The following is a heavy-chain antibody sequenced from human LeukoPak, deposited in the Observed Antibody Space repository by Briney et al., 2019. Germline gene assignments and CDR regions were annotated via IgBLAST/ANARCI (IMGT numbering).Heavy chain of an antibody. CDR1: GFTFSSYA. CDR2: ISYDGSNK. V-gene: IGHV3-30-3*01. Sequence: QPGRSLRLSCAASGFTFSSYAMHWVRQAPGKGLEWVAAISYDGSNKYYADSVKGRFTISRDNSKNTLYLQMNSLRAEDTAVYYCARDRYYDSSGYQDYWGQGTLVTVSS. D-gene: IGHD3-22*01. J-gene: IGHJ4*02. CDR3: ARDRYYDSSGYQDY.